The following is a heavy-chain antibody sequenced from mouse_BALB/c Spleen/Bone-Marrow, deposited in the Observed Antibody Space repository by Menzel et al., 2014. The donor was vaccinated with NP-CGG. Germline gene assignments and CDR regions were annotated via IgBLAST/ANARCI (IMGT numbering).Heavy chain of an antibody. J-gene: IGHJ4*01. CDR3: ARWITTVVAPYVMDY. Sequence: VKLMESGAELVRPGSSVKISCKASGYAFSSYWMIWVKQRPGQGLEWIGQIYPGDGDTNYNGKFKGKATLTADKSSSTAYMQLSSLTSEDSAVYFCARWITTVVAPYVMDYWGQGTSVTVSS. CDR1: GYAFSSYW. CDR2: IYPGDGDT. V-gene: IGHV1-80*01. D-gene: IGHD1-1*01.